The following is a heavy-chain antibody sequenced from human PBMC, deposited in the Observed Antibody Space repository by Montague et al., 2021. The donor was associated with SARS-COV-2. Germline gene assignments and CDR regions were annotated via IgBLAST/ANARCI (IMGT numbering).Heavy chain of an antibody. CDR2: IYYTGNT. Sequence: SETLSLTCTVSGASITNNTDYWAWIRQPPGKGLEWIGSIYYTGNTYYNPSPKGRVTISVVTSKNHFTLKLSSVTAAETAVYYCARLKRYFDSSGSPSAFDFWGQGTKVTVSS. CDR3: ARLKRYFDSSGSPSAFDF. D-gene: IGHD3-22*01. V-gene: IGHV4-39*02. CDR1: GASITNNTDY. J-gene: IGHJ3*01.